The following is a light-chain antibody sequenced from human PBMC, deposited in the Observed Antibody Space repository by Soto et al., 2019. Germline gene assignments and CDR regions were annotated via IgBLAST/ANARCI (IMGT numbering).Light chain of an antibody. CDR3: QQVNTYPHT. CDR1: QGISSS. Sequence: DIQLTQSPSFLSASVGDRVTITCPASQGISSSLAWFQQKPGKAPKLLIYAASTLQSRVPSRFSGSGSGTDFTLTINSLQPEDSATYYCQQVNTYPHTFGQGTKLEIK. J-gene: IGKJ2*01. V-gene: IGKV1-9*01. CDR2: AAS.